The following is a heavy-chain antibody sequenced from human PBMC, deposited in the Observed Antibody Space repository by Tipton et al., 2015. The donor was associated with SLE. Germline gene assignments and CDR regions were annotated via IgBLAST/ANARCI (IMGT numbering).Heavy chain of an antibody. CDR1: GFTFSSYG. J-gene: IGHJ4*02. V-gene: IGHV3-23*01. Sequence: SLRLSCAASGFTFSSYGMHWVRQAPGKGLEWVSSISANGGAIYYADSVRGRFTISRDNSKNTLYLQMTSLRAEDTALYYCAKDQVSRGGRFDFWGQGPLVPVSS. CDR2: ISANGGAI. CDR3: AKDQVSRGGRFDF. D-gene: IGHD5/OR15-5a*01.